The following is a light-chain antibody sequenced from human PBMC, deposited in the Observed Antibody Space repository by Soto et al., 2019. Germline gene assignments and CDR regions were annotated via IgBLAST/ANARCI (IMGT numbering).Light chain of an antibody. V-gene: IGKV3-15*01. J-gene: IGKJ1*01. CDR3: QQYNNWPPWT. CDR2: GAS. CDR1: QSVSSN. Sequence: EIVMTQSPATLSVSPGERATLSCRASQSVSSNLAWYQQKPGQAPRLLIYGASTRATGIPARFSGSGSGTEFNLTISSLQSEYVAVYYCQQYNNWPPWTFGQGTKVEIK.